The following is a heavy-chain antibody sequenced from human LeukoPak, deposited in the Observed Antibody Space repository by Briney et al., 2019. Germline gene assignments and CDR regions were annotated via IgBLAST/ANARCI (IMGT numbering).Heavy chain of an antibody. CDR2: INSDGSST. CDR1: GLTFSRYA. CDR3: ATSRTFDY. Sequence: GGSLRLSCAASGLTFSRYAMTWVRQAPGKGLVWVSGINSDGSSTTYADFVKGRFTISRDNAKNTVYLQMNSLRDEDTAVYYCATSRTFDYWGQGSLVTVSS. D-gene: IGHD2-8*01. V-gene: IGHV3-74*03. J-gene: IGHJ4*02.